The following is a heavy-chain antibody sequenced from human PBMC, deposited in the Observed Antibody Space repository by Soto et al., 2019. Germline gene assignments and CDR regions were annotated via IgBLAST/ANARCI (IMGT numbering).Heavy chain of an antibody. D-gene: IGHD3-3*01. Sequence: ASVKVSCKASGGTFSSYAISWVRQAPGQGLEWMGGIIPIFGTANYAQKFQGRVTITADKSTSTAYMELSSLRSEDTAVYYCARALRPTYDFRRDIYYYYGMDVWGQGTTVTVSS. CDR2: IIPIFGTA. CDR1: GGTFSSYA. J-gene: IGHJ6*02. CDR3: ARALRPTYDFRRDIYYYYGMDV. V-gene: IGHV1-69*06.